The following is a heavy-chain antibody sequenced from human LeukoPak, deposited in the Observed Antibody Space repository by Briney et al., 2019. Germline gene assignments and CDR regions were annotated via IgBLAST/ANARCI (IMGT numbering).Heavy chain of an antibody. J-gene: IGHJ4*02. Sequence: GGSLRLSCAASGFTFSSYGMHWVRQAPGKGLEWVAVISYDGSNKYYADSVKGRFTISRDNSKNTLYLQMNSLRAEDTAVYYCAKDPKYGSGSYYNWYFDYWGQGTLVTVSS. D-gene: IGHD3-10*01. V-gene: IGHV3-30*18. CDR1: GFTFSSYG. CDR2: ISYDGSNK. CDR3: AKDPKYGSGSYYNWYFDY.